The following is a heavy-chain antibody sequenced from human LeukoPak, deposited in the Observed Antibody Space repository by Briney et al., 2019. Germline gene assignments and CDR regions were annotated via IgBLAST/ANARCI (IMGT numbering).Heavy chain of an antibody. CDR1: GFTFSSYG. Sequence: GGSLRLSCAASGFTFSSYGMHWVRQAPGKGLEWVSGISGGGVTTYYADSVKGRFTISRDNSKNTLYLQMNSLRADDTAIYYCARNQQLGGHSYYYYGMDVWGQGTTVTVSS. CDR3: ARNQQLGGHSYYYYGMDV. V-gene: IGHV3-23*01. J-gene: IGHJ6*02. D-gene: IGHD3-16*01. CDR2: ISGGGVTT.